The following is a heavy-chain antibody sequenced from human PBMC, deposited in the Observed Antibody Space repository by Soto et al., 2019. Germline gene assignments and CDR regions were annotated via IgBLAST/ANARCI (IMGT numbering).Heavy chain of an antibody. D-gene: IGHD3-16*01. Sequence: PGGSLRLSCAASRLTFTTYDMHWVRQAPGKGLEWVALIWSDGSRQFYGDSVKGRFTISRDNSKNTLSLQMNSLRVEDTAVYYCAGEPRGGAYDMDVWGQGTTVTDSS. V-gene: IGHV3-33*08. J-gene: IGHJ6*02. CDR1: RLTFTTYD. CDR3: AGEPRGGAYDMDV. CDR2: IWSDGSRQ.